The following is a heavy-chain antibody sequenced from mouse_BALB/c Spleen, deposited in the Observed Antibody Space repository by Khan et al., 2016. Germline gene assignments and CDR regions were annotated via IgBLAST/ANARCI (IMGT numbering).Heavy chain of an antibody. CDR1: GYTFTDYY. Sequence: QVQLQQSGAELARPGASVKLSCKASGYTFTDYYINWVKQRTGQGLEWIGVIYPGSGNTYYNEKFKGKATLTADKSTSTAYMQLSSLTSEDSAVYICASSYFGYPVAYWCQGTLVPVAA. CDR2: IYPGSGNT. V-gene: IGHV1-77*01. CDR3: ASSYFGYPVAY. D-gene: IGHD1-2*01. J-gene: IGHJ3*01.